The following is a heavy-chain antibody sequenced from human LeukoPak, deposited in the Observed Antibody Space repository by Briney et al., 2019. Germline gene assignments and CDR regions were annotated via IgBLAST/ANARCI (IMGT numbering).Heavy chain of an antibody. CDR1: DYSITAGYY. CDR2: LFHSGDT. V-gene: IGHV4-38-2*02. CDR3: VRESGNGGHPLFDH. D-gene: IGHD4-23*01. J-gene: IGHJ4*02. Sequence: SETLSLTCSVSDYSITAGYYWGWIRQPPGKGLEWIGSLFHSGDTYFTPSLKSRVAMSVDTSRNQFSLSLHSVTAADAAIYYCVRESGNGGHPLFDHWGQGTPVTVSS.